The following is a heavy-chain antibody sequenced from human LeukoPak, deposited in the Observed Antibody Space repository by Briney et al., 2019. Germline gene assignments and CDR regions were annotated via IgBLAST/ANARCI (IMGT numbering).Heavy chain of an antibody. D-gene: IGHD1-1*01. CDR3: ARGGTTGTTGQFY. CDR2: MNPNTGNT. CDR1: GYTFTGNY. J-gene: IGHJ4*02. V-gene: IGHV1-8*02. Sequence: ASVKVSCKASGYTFTGNYMHWVRQAPGQGLEWMGWMNPNTGNTGYAQKFQGRVTMTRNTSISTAYMELSSLRSEDTAVYYCARGGTTGTTGQFYWGQGTLVTVSS.